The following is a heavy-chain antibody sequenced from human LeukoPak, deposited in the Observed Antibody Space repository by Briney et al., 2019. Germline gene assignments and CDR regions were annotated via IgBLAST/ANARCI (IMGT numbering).Heavy chain of an antibody. CDR2: ISSSISTI. CDR1: GFTFSSYN. Sequence: GGSLRLSCAASGFTFSSYNMNWVRQAPGKGLEWVSYISSSISTIYYAESVKGRFTISRDNAKNSLYLQMNSLRDEDTAVYYCAREYSSSSGSVSDYWGQGTLVTVSS. CDR3: AREYSSSSGSVSDY. V-gene: IGHV3-48*02. D-gene: IGHD6-6*01. J-gene: IGHJ4*02.